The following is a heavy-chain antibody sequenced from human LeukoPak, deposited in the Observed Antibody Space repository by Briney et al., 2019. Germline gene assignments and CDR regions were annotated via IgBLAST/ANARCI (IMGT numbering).Heavy chain of an antibody. J-gene: IGHJ5*02. V-gene: IGHV3-33*01. CDR2: IWYDGSNK. CDR1: GFTFSSYG. Sequence: PGGSLRLSCAASGFTFSSYGMHWVRQAPGKGLEWVAVIWYDGSNKYYADSVKGRFTISRDNSKNTLYLQMNSLRAEDTAVYYCAREGPNNWFDPWSQGTLVTVSS. CDR3: AREGPNNWFDP.